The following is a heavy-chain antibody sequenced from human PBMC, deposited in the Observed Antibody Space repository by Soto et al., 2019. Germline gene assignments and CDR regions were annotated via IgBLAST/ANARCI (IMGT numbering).Heavy chain of an antibody. V-gene: IGHV4-31*03. Sequence: SETLSLTCTVSGDSLCRESYYWNWIRQHPGKGLEWIGYIYYSGTTAYNPSLKTRITISPDTSNNQFSLKLSSVTAADTAIYYCARGFDRGKQYAFETWGQGTLVTVS. D-gene: IGHD1-26*01. CDR1: GDSLCRESYY. J-gene: IGHJ4*02. CDR2: IYYSGTT. CDR3: ARGFDRGKQYAFET.